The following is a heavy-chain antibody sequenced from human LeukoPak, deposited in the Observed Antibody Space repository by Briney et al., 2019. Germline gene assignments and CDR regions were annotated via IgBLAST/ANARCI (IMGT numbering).Heavy chain of an antibody. V-gene: IGHV3-53*01. CDR1: GFTVSSNY. Sequence: GGSLRLSCAASGFTVSSNYMSWVRQAPGKGLEWVSVIYSGGSTYYADSVKGRFTTSRDNSKNTLYLQMNSLRAEDTAVYYCARAWGIVGATGGAFDIWGQGTMVTVSS. J-gene: IGHJ3*02. D-gene: IGHD1-26*01. CDR2: IYSGGST. CDR3: ARAWGIVGATGGAFDI.